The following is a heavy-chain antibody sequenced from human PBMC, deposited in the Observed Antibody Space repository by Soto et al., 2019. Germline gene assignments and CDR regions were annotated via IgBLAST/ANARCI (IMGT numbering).Heavy chain of an antibody. J-gene: IGHJ4*02. V-gene: IGHV4-39*07. CDR1: GGSISSTSYY. D-gene: IGHD1-1*01. Sequence: SETLSLTCTVSGGSISSTSYYWGWIRQPPGKGLEWIGSIYYIGDTYYNPSLKSRVTISVDTSKNQFSLKLTSVTAADTAVYFCASGHDAYKVRYWGQGTLVTVSS. CDR2: IYYIGDT. CDR3: ASGHDAYKVRY.